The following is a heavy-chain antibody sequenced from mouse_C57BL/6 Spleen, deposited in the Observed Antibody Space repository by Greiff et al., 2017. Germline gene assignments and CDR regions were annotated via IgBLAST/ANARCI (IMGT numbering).Heavy chain of an antibody. CDR3: ARWELLYSNGCYAMDY. CDR1: GYTFTSYW. D-gene: IGHD2-5*01. Sequence: QVQLQQPGAELVKPGASVKLSCKASGYTFTSYWMHWVKQRPGQGLEWIGMIHPNSGSTNYNEKFKSKATLTVDKSSSTAYMQLSSLTSEDSAVYYCARWELLYSNGCYAMDYWGQGTSVTVSS. CDR2: IHPNSGST. V-gene: IGHV1-64*01. J-gene: IGHJ4*01.